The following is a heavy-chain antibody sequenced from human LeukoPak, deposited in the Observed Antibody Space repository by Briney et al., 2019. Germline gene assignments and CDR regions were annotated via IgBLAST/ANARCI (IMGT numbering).Heavy chain of an antibody. V-gene: IGHV3-48*03. J-gene: IGHJ6*04. CDR1: GFTFSSYE. CDR3: AELGITMIGGV. CDR2: INSRGSSL. D-gene: IGHD3-10*02. Sequence: PGGSLRLSCATSGFTFSSYEMNWVRQAPGKGLEWVSYINSRGSSLYYADSVKGRFTISRDNAKNSLYLQMNSLRAEDTAVYYCAELGITMIGGVWGKGTTVTISS.